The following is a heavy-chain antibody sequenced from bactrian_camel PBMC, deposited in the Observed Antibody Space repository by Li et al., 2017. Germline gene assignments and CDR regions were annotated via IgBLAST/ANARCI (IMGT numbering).Heavy chain of an antibody. D-gene: IGHD7*01. V-gene: IGHV3S55*01. CDR2: IGSEGST. CDR3: AADRLRCLQTGANTPTLSSEAWNY. J-gene: IGHJ4*01. CDR1: TASVC. Sequence: HVQLVESGGGSVQAGGSLTLSCVASTASVCMGWFRQAPGKEREGVAGIGSEGSTGYADSVKGRFTISKDNAKNTLYLQMNSLKPEDTAMYYCAADRLRCLQTGANTPTLSSEAWNYWGQGTQVTVS.